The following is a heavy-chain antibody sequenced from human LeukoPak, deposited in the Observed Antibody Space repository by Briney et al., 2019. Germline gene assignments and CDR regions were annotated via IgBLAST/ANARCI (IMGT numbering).Heavy chain of an antibody. D-gene: IGHD1-1*01. CDR2: ISIYNGKT. CDR3: ATLVLGTTGTTYGWFDP. CDR1: GYTFSNYG. Sequence: ASVKVSCKASGYTFSNYGISWVRQAPGQGLEWVGWISIYNGKTNYAQKFQGRVSMTTDTSTSTAYMELSSLRSEDTAVYYCATLVLGTTGTTYGWFDPWGQGTLVTVSS. V-gene: IGHV1-18*01. J-gene: IGHJ5*02.